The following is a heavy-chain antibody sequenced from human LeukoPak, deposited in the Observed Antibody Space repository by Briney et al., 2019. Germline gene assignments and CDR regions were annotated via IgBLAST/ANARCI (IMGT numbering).Heavy chain of an antibody. CDR3: TTGYDFWSGYSDFDY. CDR2: IKRKTDSGTT. J-gene: IGHJ4*02. D-gene: IGHD3-3*01. CDR1: GFTFSNAW. V-gene: IGHV3-15*01. Sequence: GGSLRLSCAASGFTFSNAWMSWVRQAPGKGLEWVGRIKRKTDSGTTDYAAPVKGRFTISRDDSKNTLYLQMNSLRTEDTAVYYCTTGYDFWSGYSDFDYWGQGTLVTVSS.